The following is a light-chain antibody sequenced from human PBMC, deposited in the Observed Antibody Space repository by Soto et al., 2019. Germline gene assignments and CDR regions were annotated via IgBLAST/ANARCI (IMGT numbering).Light chain of an antibody. CDR3: QQFDNWPRT. CDR2: GAS. CDR1: QSVSSN. V-gene: IGKV3-15*01. Sequence: EIVMTQSPGTLSVSPGERVTLSCRASQSVSSNLAWYQQKPGQAPRLLIYGASTRATGIPARFSGSGSETEFTLTLSSMQSEDFAVYYCQQFDNWPRTFGQGTKVEIK. J-gene: IGKJ1*01.